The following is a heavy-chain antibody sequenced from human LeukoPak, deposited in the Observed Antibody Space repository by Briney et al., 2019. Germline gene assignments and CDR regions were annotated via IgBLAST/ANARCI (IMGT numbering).Heavy chain of an antibody. D-gene: IGHD2-21*02. CDR1: GFTVSSNY. Sequence: GGSLRLSWAASGFTVSSNYMSWVRQAPGKGLEWVSVIYSGGSTYYADSVKGRFTISRDNSKNTLYLQMNSLRAEDTAVYYCARGGDWRAEYFQHWGQGTLVTVSS. CDR3: ARGGDWRAEYFQH. J-gene: IGHJ1*01. CDR2: IYSGGST. V-gene: IGHV3-53*01.